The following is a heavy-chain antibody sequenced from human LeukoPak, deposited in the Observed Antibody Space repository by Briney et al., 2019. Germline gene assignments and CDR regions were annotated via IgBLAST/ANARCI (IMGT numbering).Heavy chain of an antibody. CDR1: GGSISSYY. CDR2: IYTSGST. D-gene: IGHD3-22*01. Sequence: SETLSLTCTVSGGSISSYYWSWIRQPAGKGLEWIGRIYTSGSTNYNPSLKSRVTMSVDTSKNQFSLKLSSVTAADTAVYYCARETDYYDSSGYNNWFDPWGQGTLVTVSS. J-gene: IGHJ5*02. V-gene: IGHV4-4*07. CDR3: ARETDYYDSSGYNNWFDP.